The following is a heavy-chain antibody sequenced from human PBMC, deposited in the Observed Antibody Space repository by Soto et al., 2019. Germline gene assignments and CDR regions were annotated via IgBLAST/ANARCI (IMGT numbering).Heavy chain of an antibody. D-gene: IGHD2-15*01. V-gene: IGHV1-18*01. J-gene: IGHJ4*02. CDR3: ASWVVSYPQLPRQAWFDY. CDR2: ISAYNGNT. CDR1: GYTFTSYG. Sequence: ASVKVSCKASGYTFTSYGISWVRQAPGQGLEWMGWISAYNGNTNYAQKLQGRVTMTTDTSTSTAYMELRSLRSDDTAVYYCASWVVSYPQLPRQAWFDYWGQGTLVTVSS.